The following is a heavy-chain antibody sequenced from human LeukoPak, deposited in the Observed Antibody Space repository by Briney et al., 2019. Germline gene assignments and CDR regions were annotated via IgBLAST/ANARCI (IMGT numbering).Heavy chain of an antibody. CDR1: GGSISSYY. CDR3: TKYMSDYGGNSAPFDY. D-gene: IGHD4-23*01. CDR2: IYTSGST. J-gene: IGHJ4*02. V-gene: IGHV4-4*07. Sequence: SETLSLTCTVSGGSISSYYWSWIRQPAGKGLEWIGRIYTSGSTNYNPSLKSRVTMSVDTSKNQFSLKLSSVTAADTAVYYCTKYMSDYGGNSAPFDYWGQGTLVTVSS.